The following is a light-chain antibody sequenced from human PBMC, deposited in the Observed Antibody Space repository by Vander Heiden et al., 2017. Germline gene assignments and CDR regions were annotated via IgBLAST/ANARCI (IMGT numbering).Light chain of an antibody. J-gene: IGLJ3*02. V-gene: IGLV2-14*01. CDR2: DVS. Sequence: QSALTQPASVSGAPGQSITISCTGTSSDVGGYNYVSWYQQHPGTAPKLMIYDVSNRPSGVSNRFSGSKSGTTASLTISGLQAEDEADYYCSSYTSSSLWVFGGGTKLTVL. CDR3: SSYTSSSLWV. CDR1: SSDVGGYNY.